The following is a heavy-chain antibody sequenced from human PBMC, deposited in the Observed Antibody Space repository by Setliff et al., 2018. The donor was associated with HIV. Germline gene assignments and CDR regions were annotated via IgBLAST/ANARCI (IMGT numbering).Heavy chain of an antibody. D-gene: IGHD5-12*01. J-gene: IGHJ4*02. Sequence: SETLSLTCAVSGGPLNSRNWWSWVRQPPGKGLEWIGEVFHSGSANSNASLRSRVMISVDTSKNQFSLKLSAVTAADTAVYYCARDRGRGYDYPIQGYFDYWGQGTLVTVSS. V-gene: IGHV4-4*02. CDR3: ARDRGRGYDYPIQGYFDY. CDR1: GGPLNSRNW. CDR2: VFHSGSA.